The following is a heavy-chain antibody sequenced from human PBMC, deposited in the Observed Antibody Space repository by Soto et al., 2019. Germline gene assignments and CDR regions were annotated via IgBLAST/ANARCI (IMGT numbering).Heavy chain of an antibody. J-gene: IGHJ4*02. Sequence: ASVKVSCKASGFTLITYDFSWVRQAAGQGLEWMGWMNPNNGNAGFAQKFRGRINMTRNTSISTAYLELSSLRSDDSAVYFCARRTERSGPYYLDLWGQGTQVTVSS. CDR2: MNPNNGNA. CDR1: GFTLITYD. CDR3: ARRTERSGPYYLDL. V-gene: IGHV1-8*01. D-gene: IGHD6-25*01.